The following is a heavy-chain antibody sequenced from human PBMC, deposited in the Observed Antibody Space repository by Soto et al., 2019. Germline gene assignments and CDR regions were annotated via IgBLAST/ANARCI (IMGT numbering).Heavy chain of an antibody. Sequence: QVQLQESGPRLVKPSETLSLTCSVSDSSMSPYYWTWFRQAQGKGQEWIGHLLYRGTATYNPALQGRVTISLDTSKKQVSLQLSSVIAADTAVYYCAREKDFILGGYAFGYWGPGTLVTVSS. D-gene: IGHD1-26*01. J-gene: IGHJ3*01. V-gene: IGHV4-59*01. CDR3: AREKDFILGGYAFGY. CDR2: LLYRGTA. CDR1: DSSMSPYY.